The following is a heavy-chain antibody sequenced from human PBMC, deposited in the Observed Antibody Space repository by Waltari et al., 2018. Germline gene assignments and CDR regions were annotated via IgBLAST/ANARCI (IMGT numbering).Heavy chain of an antibody. Sequence: EVQLVESGGGLAQPGGSLRLSCAASGLSFSNYWMTWVRQASGKGPEWVANIKQDGSGKYYIDSVKGRFTISRDNAKNSLYLQMNNLRVEDTAVYYCTRGGRDSSWYWRDWGQGTLVTVSS. D-gene: IGHD6-13*01. CDR2: IKQDGSGK. CDR1: GLSFSNYW. CDR3: TRGGRDSSWYWRD. V-gene: IGHV3-7*01. J-gene: IGHJ4*02.